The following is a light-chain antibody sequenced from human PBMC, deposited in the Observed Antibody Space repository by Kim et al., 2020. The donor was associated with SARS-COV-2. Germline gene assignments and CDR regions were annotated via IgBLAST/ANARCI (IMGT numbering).Light chain of an antibody. V-gene: IGKV3-15*01. CDR1: QSVSSN. J-gene: IGKJ4*01. CDR2: GAS. CDR3: QQYNNWPPLT. Sequence: SPGASAPLSCRARQSVSSNLAWYQQKPGQAPRLLIYGASTRATGIPARFSGSGSGTEFTLTISSLQSEDFAVYYCQQYNNWPPLTFGGGTKVDIK.